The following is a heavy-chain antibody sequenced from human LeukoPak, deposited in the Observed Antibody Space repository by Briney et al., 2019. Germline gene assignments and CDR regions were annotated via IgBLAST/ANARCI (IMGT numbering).Heavy chain of an antibody. D-gene: IGHD6-6*01. Sequence: SETLSLTCTVSGGSISSYYWSWIRQPPGKGLEWIGYIYYSGSTNYNPSLKSRVTISVDTSKNQFSLKLSSVTAADTAVYYCARLVNEAFDIWGQGTMVTVS. CDR3: ARLVNEAFDI. J-gene: IGHJ3*02. V-gene: IGHV4-59*01. CDR1: GGSISSYY. CDR2: IYYSGST.